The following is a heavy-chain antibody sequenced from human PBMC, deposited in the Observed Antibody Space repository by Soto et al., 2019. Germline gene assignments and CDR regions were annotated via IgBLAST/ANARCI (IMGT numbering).Heavy chain of an antibody. CDR1: GFTVRSSY. CDR3: AREMTAARGGP. CDR2: MYSGGTT. Sequence: EVQVVESGGGLVQPGGSLRLSCAASGFTVRSSYMSWVRQAPGKGLEWVSSMYSGGTTYYADSVRGRFSISRDNSKNTLFLQMNSVRAEDTAVYYCAREMTAARGGPWGQGALVIVSS. J-gene: IGHJ5*02. D-gene: IGHD2-21*02. V-gene: IGHV3-66*01.